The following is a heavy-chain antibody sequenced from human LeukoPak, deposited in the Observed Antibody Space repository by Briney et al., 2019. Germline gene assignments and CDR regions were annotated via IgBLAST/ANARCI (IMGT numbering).Heavy chain of an antibody. J-gene: IGHJ4*02. CDR2: ITTSDGNT. V-gene: IGHV3-23*01. CDR1: GLTFSSYT. Sequence: GGSLRLSCAASGLTFSSYTMSWVRQAPGKGLEWVSTITTSDGNTYYADSVKGRFTVSRDNSKNTLYLQMNSLRAEDTAVYYCAKDGGLWVSAHWGDSWGRGTLVTVSS. CDR3: AKDGGLWVSAHWGDS. D-gene: IGHD7-27*01.